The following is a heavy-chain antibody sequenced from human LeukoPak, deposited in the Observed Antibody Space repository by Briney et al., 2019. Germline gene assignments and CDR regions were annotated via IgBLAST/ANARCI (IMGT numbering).Heavy chain of an antibody. CDR2: IYSGGST. J-gene: IGHJ4*02. CDR1: GFAVSSNY. D-gene: IGHD4-17*01. V-gene: IGHV3-53*01. Sequence: GGPLRLSCAASGFAVSSNYMSWVRQAPGKGLEWVSVIYSGGSTYYADSVKGRFTISRDNSKNTLYLQMNSLRAEDTAVYYCATTPKHGDYDYWGQGTLVTVSS. CDR3: ATTPKHGDYDY.